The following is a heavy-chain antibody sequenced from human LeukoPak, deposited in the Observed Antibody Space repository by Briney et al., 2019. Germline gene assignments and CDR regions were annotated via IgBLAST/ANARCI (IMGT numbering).Heavy chain of an antibody. CDR2: MNPNSGNT. J-gene: IGHJ4*02. D-gene: IGHD3-22*01. Sequence: ASVKVSCKASGGTFSSYAISWVRQAPGQGLEWMGWMNPNSGNTGYAQKFQGRVTMTRNTSISTAYMELSSLRSEDTAVYYCARVLHRRNYDSSVYYGFWGQGTLVTVSS. CDR3: ARVLHRRNYDSSVYYGF. CDR1: GGTFSSYA. V-gene: IGHV1-8*02.